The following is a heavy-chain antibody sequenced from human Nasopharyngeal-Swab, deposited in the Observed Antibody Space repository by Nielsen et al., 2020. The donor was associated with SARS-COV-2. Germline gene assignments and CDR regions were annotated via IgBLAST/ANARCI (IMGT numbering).Heavy chain of an antibody. D-gene: IGHD6-13*01. CDR1: GASIAYSTFY. J-gene: IGHJ4*02. CDR3: VRSSSWYYFDY. CDR2: IYYNGNT. V-gene: IGHV4-39*01. Sequence: SETLSLTCTVSGASIAYSTFYWGWIRQPPGKGLEWIGNIYYNGNTYQNPSLNSRLTISVDKSKHQFSLQLSSVTAADTAVYYCVRSSSWYYFDYWAQGTQVTVSS.